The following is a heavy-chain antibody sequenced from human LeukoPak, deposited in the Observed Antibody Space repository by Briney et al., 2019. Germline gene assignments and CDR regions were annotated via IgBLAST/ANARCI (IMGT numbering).Heavy chain of an antibody. CDR1: GFTFSSYS. J-gene: IGHJ4*02. CDR3: ARGHYDVLAASYKWTPDY. CDR2: LTSGGDYI. Sequence: GGSLRLSCAASGFTFSSYSMIWVRQAPGQGLEWVSSLTSGGDYIYYAESVKGRFTTSGDNAKSSLSLQLNRLRVEDTAVYYCARGHYDVLAASYKWTPDYWGQGTLVTVSS. D-gene: IGHD3-9*01. V-gene: IGHV3-21*01.